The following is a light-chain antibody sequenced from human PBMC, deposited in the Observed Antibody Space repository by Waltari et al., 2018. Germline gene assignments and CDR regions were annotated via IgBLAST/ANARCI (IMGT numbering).Light chain of an antibody. CDR3: QSYDSSLNGWV. CDR2: GNS. V-gene: IGLV1-40*01. J-gene: IGLJ3*02. Sequence: QSVLTQPPPVSGAPGQRVTISCTGSSSNIGGGYDVHWYQQLPGTAPKLLISGNSNRPSGVPDRFYGSKSGSSASLAVTGLQAEDEADYYCQSYDSSLNGWVFGGGTKLTVL. CDR1: SSNIGGGYD.